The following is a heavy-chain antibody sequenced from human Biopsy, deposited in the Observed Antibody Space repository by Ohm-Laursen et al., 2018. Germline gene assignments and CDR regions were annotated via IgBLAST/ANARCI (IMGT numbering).Heavy chain of an antibody. V-gene: IGHV3-74*01. CDR2: INSDGSST. J-gene: IGHJ2*01. CDR3: ARVKLWYPYCYFDH. D-gene: IGHD3-16*01. CDR1: GFTFSNYW. Sequence: SLRLSCAAPGFTFSNYWMHWVRQAPGKGPVWVSRINSDGSSTSYADSVKGRFTNSRDNARESIYLQMSTLRAEDTAVYYCARVKLWYPYCYFDHWGRGTLVTVSS.